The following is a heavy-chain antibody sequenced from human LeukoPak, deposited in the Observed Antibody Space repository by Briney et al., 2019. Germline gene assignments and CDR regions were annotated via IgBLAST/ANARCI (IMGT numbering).Heavy chain of an antibody. CDR3: ARRRGYSGYDPIPNDY. CDR2: ISYDGSGA. J-gene: IGHJ4*02. D-gene: IGHD5-12*01. Sequence: GGSLRLSCAASEFTLRSYAMHWVRQAPGKGLEWVAVISYDGSGAYYAVSVKGRFTISRDNAKNSLYLQMNSLRAEDTAVYYCARRRGYSGYDPIPNDYWGQGTLVTVSS. V-gene: IGHV3-30*04. CDR1: EFTLRSYA.